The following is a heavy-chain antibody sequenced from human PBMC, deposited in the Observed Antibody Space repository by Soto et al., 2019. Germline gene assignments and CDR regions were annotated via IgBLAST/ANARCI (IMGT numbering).Heavy chain of an antibody. D-gene: IGHD6-13*01. CDR2: IYPGDSDT. V-gene: IGHV5-51*01. Sequence: GESLKISCKGSGYSFTTYWIGWVRQVPGKGLEWMGIIYPGDSDTRYSPSFQGQFTISADKSISTAYLQWSSLKASDTAMYYCARRIAARRNYDAFDIWGQGTMVTVSS. CDR3: ARRIAARRNYDAFDI. CDR1: GYSFTTYW. J-gene: IGHJ3*02.